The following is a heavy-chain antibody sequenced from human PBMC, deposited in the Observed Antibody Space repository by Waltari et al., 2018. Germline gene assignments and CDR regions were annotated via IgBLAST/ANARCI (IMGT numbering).Heavy chain of an antibody. J-gene: IGHJ6*02. Sequence: QVQLQQWGAGLLKPSATLSLTCAVYGGSFSGYYWSWIRQPPGKGLEWIGEINESRSTNSNPSLKSRVTISVDTSKNQFSLKLSSVTAADTAVYYCARRPHRSSSWRYYYSGMDVWGQGTTVTVSS. CDR1: GGSFSGYY. V-gene: IGHV4-34*01. CDR3: ARRPHRSSSWRYYYSGMDV. CDR2: INESRST. D-gene: IGHD6-13*01.